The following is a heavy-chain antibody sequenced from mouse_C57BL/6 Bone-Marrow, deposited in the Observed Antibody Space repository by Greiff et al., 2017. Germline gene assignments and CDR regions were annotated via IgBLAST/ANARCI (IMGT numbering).Heavy chain of an antibody. CDR1: GFNIKDDY. D-gene: IGHD1-1*01. Sequence: VQLQQSGAELVRPGASVKLSCTASGFNIKDDYMHWVKQRPEQGLEWIGWIDPENGDTEYASKFQGKATITADTSSNTAYLQLSSLTSEDTAVYYSSCYGSIYGGVAYWGQCTPLPVSS. V-gene: IGHV14-4*01. CDR3: SCYGSIYGGVAY. CDR2: IDPENGDT. J-gene: IGHJ2*01.